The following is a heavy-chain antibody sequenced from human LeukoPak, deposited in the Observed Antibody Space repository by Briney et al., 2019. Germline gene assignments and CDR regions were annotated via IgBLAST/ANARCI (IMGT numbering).Heavy chain of an antibody. D-gene: IGHD6-19*01. CDR2: INWNGGST. J-gene: IGHJ4*02. Sequence: GSLRLSCEASGFRFDDHGMSWVRQAPGKGLEWVSGINWNGGSTGYGDSVKGRFTISRDNAKNSLYLQMNSLRAEDTALYYCAGGDRNGWYFDYWGQGVLVTVSS. V-gene: IGHV3-20*04. CDR1: GFRFDDHG. CDR3: AGGDRNGWYFDY.